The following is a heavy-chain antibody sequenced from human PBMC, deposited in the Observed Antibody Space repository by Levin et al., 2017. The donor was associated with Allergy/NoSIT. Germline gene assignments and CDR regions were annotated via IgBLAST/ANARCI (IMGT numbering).Heavy chain of an antibody. D-gene: IGHD5/OR15-5a*01. V-gene: IGHV3-74*01. J-gene: IGHJ3*02. CDR2: INIDGSST. CDR1: GFTFSTYW. CDR3: VRESPSVFDI. Sequence: PGGSLRLSCAASGFTFSTYWMHWVRQAPGKGLVWVSRINIDGSSTAYADSVKGRFTISRDNNKNTLYLQMNSLRAEDTALYYCVRESPSVFDIWGQGTTVTVSS.